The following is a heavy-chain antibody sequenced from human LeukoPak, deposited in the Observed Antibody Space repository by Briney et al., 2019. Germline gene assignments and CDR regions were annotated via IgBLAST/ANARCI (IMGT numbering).Heavy chain of an antibody. Sequence: GASVKVSCKASGGTFSSYAISWVRQAPGQGLEWMGGIIPIFGTANYAQKFQGRVTITADKSTSTAHVELRSLRSDDTAVYYCARAGGTVRNSATGDYWGQGTLVTVSS. CDR3: ARAGGTVRNSATGDY. D-gene: IGHD3-16*01. CDR2: IIPIFGTA. J-gene: IGHJ4*02. V-gene: IGHV1-69*06. CDR1: GGTFSSYA.